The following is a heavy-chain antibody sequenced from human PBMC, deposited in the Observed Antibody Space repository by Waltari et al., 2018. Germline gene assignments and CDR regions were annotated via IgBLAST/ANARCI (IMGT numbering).Heavy chain of an antibody. CDR1: GGSFSGYY. D-gene: IGHD3-16*02. V-gene: IGHV4-34*01. J-gene: IGHJ4*02. CDR2: INQSGST. CDR3: ARGPTYYDYVWGSYRSTSFDY. Sequence: QVQLQQWGAGLLKPSETLSLTCAVYGGSFSGYYWSWIRQPPGKGLEWIGEINQSGSTNYNPSLKRRVTISVDTSKNQFSLKLSSVTAADTAVYYCARGPTYYDYVWGSYRSTSFDYWGQGTLVTVSS.